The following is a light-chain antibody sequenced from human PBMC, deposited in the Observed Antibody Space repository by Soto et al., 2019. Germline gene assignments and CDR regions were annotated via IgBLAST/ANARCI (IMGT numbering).Light chain of an antibody. V-gene: IGKV3-20*01. CDR3: QQYGTSVI. J-gene: IGKJ4*01. CDR1: QTVSSTY. Sequence: EIVLTQSPGTLSLSPGERTTLSCRASQTVSSTYFAWYQQKPGQAPRLLIYAESSRATGIPDRFSGSGSGTDFTLTISRLEPEDFAVYYCQQYGTSVIFGGGTKVEIK. CDR2: AES.